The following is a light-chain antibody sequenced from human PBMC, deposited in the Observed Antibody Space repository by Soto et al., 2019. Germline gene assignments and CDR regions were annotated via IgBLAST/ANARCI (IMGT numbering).Light chain of an antibody. V-gene: IGKV1-5*01. Sequence: DIQMTQCPSTLSASVGDRVTITCRASKNIGNWLAWYQQKPGKTPDLLIYDASSLESGVPLRFSGSGSGTEFTLTISSLQTDDSATYYCQQYNDEPWTFGQGTKVEIK. CDR3: QQYNDEPWT. CDR1: KNIGNW. J-gene: IGKJ1*01. CDR2: DAS.